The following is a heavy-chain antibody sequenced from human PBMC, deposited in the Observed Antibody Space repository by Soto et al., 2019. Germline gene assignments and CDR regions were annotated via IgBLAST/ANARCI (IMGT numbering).Heavy chain of an antibody. V-gene: IGHV1-8*01. D-gene: IGHD2-2*02. J-gene: IGHJ4*02. CDR1: GYTFGSYD. CDR2: ANPSSGNT. Sequence: ASVKVSCRASGYTFGSYDINWVRQAAGQGLEWLGWANPSSGNTGYAQRFQGRVTMTRDTSITTAYMELRNLRSDDTAVYFLARSPAGATCYTDLDFWGQGTLVTVSS. CDR3: ARSPAGATCYTDLDF.